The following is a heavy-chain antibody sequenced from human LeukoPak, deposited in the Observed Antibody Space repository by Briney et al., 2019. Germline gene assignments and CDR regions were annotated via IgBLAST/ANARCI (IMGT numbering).Heavy chain of an antibody. V-gene: IGHV1-69*13. J-gene: IGHJ4*02. CDR1: GGTFSSYA. Sequence: GASVKVSCKASGGTFSSYAISWVRQAPGQGLEWMGGIIPIFGTANYAQKFQGRVTITADESTSTAYMELSSLRSEDTAVYYCATIPTRYYYDSSGTRSGPYWGQGTLVTVSS. D-gene: IGHD3-22*01. CDR3: ATIPTRYYYDSSGTRSGPY. CDR2: IIPIFGTA.